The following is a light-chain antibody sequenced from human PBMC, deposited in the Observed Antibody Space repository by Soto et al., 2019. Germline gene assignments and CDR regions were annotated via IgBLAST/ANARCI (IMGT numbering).Light chain of an antibody. Sequence: DIQMTQSPSTLSASVGDRVTITCRASQSVSSWLAWYQQRPGNAPNLLIYKASSLESGVPSRFSGSGSGTEFTLTIGSLQPEDFATYYCLRYNAFSQTFGQGTKV. CDR3: LRYNAFSQT. CDR1: QSVSSW. CDR2: KAS. J-gene: IGKJ1*01. V-gene: IGKV1-5*03.